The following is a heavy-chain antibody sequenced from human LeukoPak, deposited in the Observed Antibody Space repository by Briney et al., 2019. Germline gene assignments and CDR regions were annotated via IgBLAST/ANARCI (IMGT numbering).Heavy chain of an antibody. J-gene: IGHJ5*02. V-gene: IGHV4-59*01. CDR1: GVSISSYY. Sequence: PSETLSLTCTVSGVSISSYYWSWIRQSPGKGLEWIGYIYYSGSTNYNPSLKSRVTISVDTSKNQFSLKLTSVTAADTAVYYCARGGYIYGGHNWFDPWGQGTLVTVSS. CDR3: ARGGYIYGGHNWFDP. CDR2: IYYSGST. D-gene: IGHD5-18*01.